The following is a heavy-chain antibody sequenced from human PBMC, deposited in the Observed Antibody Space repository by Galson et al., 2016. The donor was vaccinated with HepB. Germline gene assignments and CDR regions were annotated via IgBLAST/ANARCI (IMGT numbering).Heavy chain of an antibody. CDR3: ARGERPGLDY. J-gene: IGHJ4*02. Sequence: SETLSLTCTVSGGSITSYYWSWIRQPPGKGLEWIGYISYGGSPNYSPSLKSRLTISMDTSKNQFSLKLSSVTAADTAVYYCARGERPGLDYWGQGTLVTVSS. D-gene: IGHD2-21*01. V-gene: IGHV4-59*01. CDR1: GGSITSYY. CDR2: ISYGGSP.